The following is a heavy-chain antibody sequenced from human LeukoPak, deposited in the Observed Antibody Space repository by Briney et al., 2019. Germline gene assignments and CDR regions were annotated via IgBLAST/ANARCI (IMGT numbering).Heavy chain of an antibody. Sequence: GSSVKVSCKASGGTFSSYAISWVRQAPGQGLEWMGGITPIFGTANYAQKFQGRVTITADESTSTAYMELSSLRSEDTAVYYCASPYSSGWYGYWGQGTLVTVSS. CDR3: ASPYSSGWYGY. D-gene: IGHD6-19*01. CDR1: GGTFSSYA. J-gene: IGHJ4*02. CDR2: ITPIFGTA. V-gene: IGHV1-69*01.